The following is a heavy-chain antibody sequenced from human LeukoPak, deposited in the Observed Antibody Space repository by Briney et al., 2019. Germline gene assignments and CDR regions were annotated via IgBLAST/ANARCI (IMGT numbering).Heavy chain of an antibody. J-gene: IGHJ4*02. CDR2: ISAYNGNT. CDR1: GYTFTSYG. Sequence: GASVKVSCKASGYTFTSYGISWVRQAPGQGLEWMGWISAYNGNTNYAQKLQGRVTMTTDTSTSTAYMELRSLRSDDTAVYYCARLDRGGSGSRVIDYWGQGTLVTVSS. CDR3: ARLDRGGSGSRVIDY. D-gene: IGHD3-10*01. V-gene: IGHV1-18*01.